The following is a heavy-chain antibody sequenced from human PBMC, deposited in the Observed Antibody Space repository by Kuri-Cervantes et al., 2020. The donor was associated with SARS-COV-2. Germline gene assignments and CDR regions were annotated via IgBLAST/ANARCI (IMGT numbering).Heavy chain of an antibody. CDR2: ISYDGSNK. CDR1: GFTFSSYA. V-gene: IGHV3-30-3*01. Sequence: GGSLRLSCAASGFTFSSYAMHRVRQAPGKGLEWVAVISYDGSNKYYADSVKGRFTISRDNSKNTLYLQMNSLGAEDTAVYYCAKDLYFGPGSVRAVAPTGWDYWGQGTLVTVSS. J-gene: IGHJ4*02. D-gene: IGHD3/OR15-3a*01. CDR3: AKDLYFGPGSVRAVAPTGWDY.